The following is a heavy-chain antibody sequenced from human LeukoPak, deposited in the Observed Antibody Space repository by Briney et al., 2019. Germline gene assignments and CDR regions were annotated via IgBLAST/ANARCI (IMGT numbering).Heavy chain of an antibody. Sequence: SETLSLTCTVSGGSISSYYWSWIRQPPGKGLEWIGHIYYSGSTIYRPSLKSRVTISVDTSKNQFSLKLSSVTAADTAVYYCAAPTRRGYSYGPPDYWGQGTLVTVSS. CDR2: IYYSGST. J-gene: IGHJ4*02. V-gene: IGHV4-59*12. CDR3: AAPTRRGYSYGPPDY. D-gene: IGHD5-18*01. CDR1: GGSISSYY.